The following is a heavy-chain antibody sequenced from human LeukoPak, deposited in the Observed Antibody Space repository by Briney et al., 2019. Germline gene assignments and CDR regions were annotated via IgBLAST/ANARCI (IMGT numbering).Heavy chain of an antibody. V-gene: IGHV1-69*06. CDR1: GGTFSSYA. D-gene: IGHD2-21*02. Sequence: ASVKVSCKASGGTFSSYAISWVRQAPGQGLEWMGGIISIFGTANYAQKFQGRVTITADKSTSTAYMELSSLRSEDTAVYYCARGLKSAYCGGDCCLYYYYYYMDVWGKGTTVTVSS. CDR3: ARGLKSAYCGGDCCLYYYYYYMDV. CDR2: IISIFGTA. J-gene: IGHJ6*03.